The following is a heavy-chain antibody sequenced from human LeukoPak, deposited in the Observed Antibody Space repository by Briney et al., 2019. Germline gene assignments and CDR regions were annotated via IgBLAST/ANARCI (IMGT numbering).Heavy chain of an antibody. CDR1: GGTFSSYA. Sequence: SVKVSCKASGGTFSSYAISWVRQAPGQGLEWMGGIIPLFGTANYAQKFQGRVTITADKSTCTAYMELSSLRSEDTAVYYCAKSRRVVPAAAFDYWSQGTLVTVSS. J-gene: IGHJ4*02. CDR2: IIPLFGTA. V-gene: IGHV1-69*06. D-gene: IGHD2-2*01. CDR3: AKSRRVVPAAAFDY.